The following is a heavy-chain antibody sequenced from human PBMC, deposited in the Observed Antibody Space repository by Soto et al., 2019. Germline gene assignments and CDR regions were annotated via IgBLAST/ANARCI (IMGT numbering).Heavy chain of an antibody. CDR3: ASYIEGGGGRGY. CDR1: GGSITGYH. CDR2: THGSGIT. J-gene: IGHJ4*02. Sequence: QVQLQESGPGLVKPSETLSLTCTVSGGSITGYHWSWIRQPPGKGLEWIGYTHGSGITNYNPSLQSRVTISVDTSKNHFSLKLSSVTASDTAAYYCASYIEGGGGRGYWGQGHLLTVSS. D-gene: IGHD1-26*01. V-gene: IGHV4-59*01.